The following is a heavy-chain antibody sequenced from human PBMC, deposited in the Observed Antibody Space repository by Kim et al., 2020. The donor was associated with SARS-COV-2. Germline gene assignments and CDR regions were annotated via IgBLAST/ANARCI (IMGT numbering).Heavy chain of an antibody. Sequence: GGSLRLSCAASGFSFSRYNFNWIRQVPGKGLEWISYISTTSTTIYADSVRGRFTISRDNAQNSLFLQMNSLRDEDTVVYYCATDDPFTVSHFDNWGQGTLVTVSS. CDR1: GFSFSRYN. V-gene: IGHV3-48*02. D-gene: IGHD3-22*01. J-gene: IGHJ4*02. CDR2: ISTTSTTI. CDR3: ATDDPFTVSHFDN.